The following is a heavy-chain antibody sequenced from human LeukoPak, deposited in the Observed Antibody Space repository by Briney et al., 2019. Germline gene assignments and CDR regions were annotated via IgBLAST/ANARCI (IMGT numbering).Heavy chain of an antibody. J-gene: IGHJ4*02. Sequence: GGSLRLSCAASGFTFSNYAMSWVRQAPGKGLEWVAVISFDGRNKYYADSVKGRFTISRDNYKNMLYLQMDSLRDEDTAVYYCARAGVGYYDLDYWGQGTLVTVSS. CDR3: ARAGVGYYDLDY. D-gene: IGHD3-16*01. CDR1: GFTFSNYA. CDR2: ISFDGRNK. V-gene: IGHV3-30*04.